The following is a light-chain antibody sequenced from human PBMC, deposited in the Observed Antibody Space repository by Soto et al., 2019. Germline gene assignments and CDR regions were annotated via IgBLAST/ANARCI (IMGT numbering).Light chain of an antibody. CDR1: QSISTW. V-gene: IGKV1-5*01. Sequence: DNHMTQSPSSRSASVVDIVTITCRASQSISTWLAWYQQKPGKAPNLLIYDASSLESGVPSRFSGSGSGTEFTLTISSLQPEDFASYYCQQYNSYSTFGQGTKVDI. CDR2: DAS. J-gene: IGKJ1*01. CDR3: QQYNSYST.